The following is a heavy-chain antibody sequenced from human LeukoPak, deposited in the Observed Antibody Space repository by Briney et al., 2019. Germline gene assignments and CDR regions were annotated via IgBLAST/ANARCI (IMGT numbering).Heavy chain of an antibody. Sequence: SETLSLTCTVSGGSISRSSYYWGWLRQPPGKGLEWIGSIYYSGSTYYNPSLKSRVTISVDTSKNQFSLKLSSVTAADTAVYYCARGGGVDPWGQGTLVTVSS. CDR1: GGSISRSSYY. D-gene: IGHD3-16*01. CDR2: IYYSGST. V-gene: IGHV4-39*01. CDR3: ARGGGVDP. J-gene: IGHJ5*02.